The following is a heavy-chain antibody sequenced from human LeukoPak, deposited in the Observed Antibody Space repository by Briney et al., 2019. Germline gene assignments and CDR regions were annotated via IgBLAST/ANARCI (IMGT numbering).Heavy chain of an antibody. CDR3: AKGPSIVVVVAALVY. D-gene: IGHD2-15*01. V-gene: IGHV3-23*01. J-gene: IGHJ4*02. Sequence: GGSLRLSCAASGFTFSSYAMSWVSQAPGKGLEWVSAVSGSGGRTYYADSVKGRLTISRDNSKNTLYLPMNSLRAEDTAVYYSAKGPSIVVVVAALVYWGQGALVTVSS. CDR2: VSGSGGRT. CDR1: GFTFSSYA.